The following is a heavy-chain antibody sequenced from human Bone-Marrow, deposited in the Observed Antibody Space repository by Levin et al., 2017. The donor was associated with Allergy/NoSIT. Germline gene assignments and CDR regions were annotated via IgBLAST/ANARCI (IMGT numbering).Heavy chain of an antibody. J-gene: IGHJ6*03. V-gene: IGHV7-4-1*02. CDR1: AFTLSTYA. Sequence: PVASVKVSCKDPAFTLSTYAVNWVRQAPGQGLEWMGWINVNTGSPTYAQGFTGRFVFSLDTLVSTAYLRINKLKAEDTAIYYCARGAVAVPGNYYHMDVWGKGTMVTVSS. D-gene: IGHD2-21*01. CDR3: ARGAVAVPGNYYHMDV. CDR2: INVNTGSP.